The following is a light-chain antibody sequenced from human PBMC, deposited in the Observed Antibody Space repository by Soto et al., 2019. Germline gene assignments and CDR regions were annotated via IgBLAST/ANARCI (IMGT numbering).Light chain of an antibody. V-gene: IGKV3-15*01. J-gene: IGKJ4*01. Sequence: EIVMTQSPATLSVSPGERATLSCRASQSVSSNLAWYQQKPGQAPRLLIYGASTRATGIPARFSGSGSGTDFTLTISSLQSEDFAVYFCQQYISWPLTFGGGTRVEIK. CDR2: GAS. CDR3: QQYISWPLT. CDR1: QSVSSN.